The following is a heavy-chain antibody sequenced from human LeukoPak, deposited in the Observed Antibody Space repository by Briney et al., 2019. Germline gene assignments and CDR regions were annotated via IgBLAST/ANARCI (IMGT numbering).Heavy chain of an antibody. J-gene: IGHJ4*02. V-gene: IGHV3-74*01. CDR3: ARVVDTHFDY. CDR2: IKSDGSTT. CDR1: GFTFSSYW. Sequence: GGSLRLSCAASGFTFSSYWMHWVRQAPGKGLVWVSRIKSDGSTTTYADSVKGRFTISRDNAKNTLYLQINSLRAEDTAVYYCARVVDTHFDYWGQGTLVTVSS. D-gene: IGHD5-18*01.